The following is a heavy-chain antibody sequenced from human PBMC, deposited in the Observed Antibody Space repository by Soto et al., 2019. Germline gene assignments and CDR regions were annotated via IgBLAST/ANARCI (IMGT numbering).Heavy chain of an antibody. J-gene: IGHJ6*02. D-gene: IGHD1-26*01. CDR2: ISSSSSYI. Sequence: GGSLRLSCAASGFTFSSYSMNWVRQAPGKGLEWVSSISSSSSYIYYADSVKGRFTISRDNAKNSLYLQMNSLRAEDTAVYYCATLLVGATTSYYYYGMDVWGQGTTVTVS. CDR3: ATLLVGATTSYYYYGMDV. V-gene: IGHV3-21*01. CDR1: GFTFSSYS.